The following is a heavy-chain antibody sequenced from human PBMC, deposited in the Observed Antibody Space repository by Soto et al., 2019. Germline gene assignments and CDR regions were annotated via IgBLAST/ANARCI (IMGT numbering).Heavy chain of an antibody. CDR3: ARQIYDSDTGPNFQYYFDS. CDR2: IDPSDSQT. CDR1: GYSFACYW. Sequence: GESLKISCHGSGYSFACYWITWVGQKPWKGLEWMGRIDPSDSQTYYSPSFRGHVTISVTKSITTVFLQWSSLRASDTAMYYCARQIYDSDTGPNFQYYFDSWGQGTPVTVSS. J-gene: IGHJ4*02. V-gene: IGHV5-10-1*01. D-gene: IGHD3-22*01.